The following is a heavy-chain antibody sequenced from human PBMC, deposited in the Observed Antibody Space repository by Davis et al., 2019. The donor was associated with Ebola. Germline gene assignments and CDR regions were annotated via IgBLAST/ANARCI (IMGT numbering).Heavy chain of an antibody. J-gene: IGHJ4*02. V-gene: IGHV1-2*04. CDR1: GYTFTGYY. CDR2: INPNSGGT. Sequence: ASVKVSCKASGYTFTGYYMHWVRQAPGQGLEWMGWINPNSGGTNYAQKFQGWVTMTRDTSISTAYMELSSLRSEDTAVYYCARGRRIAVAGTDYWGQGTLVTVSS. D-gene: IGHD6-19*01. CDR3: ARGRRIAVAGTDY.